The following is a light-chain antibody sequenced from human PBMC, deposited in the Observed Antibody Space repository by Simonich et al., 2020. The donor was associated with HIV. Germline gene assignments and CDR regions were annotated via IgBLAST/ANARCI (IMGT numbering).Light chain of an antibody. CDR1: QNIRSW. CDR3: QQYNSYSYT. Sequence: DIQMTQSPSTLSASVGDRVTITCRASQNIRSWLAWYQQKPGKAPKLLIYQAASLERGVPSRFSGSGSGTEFTLTIRSLQPDDFATYYCQQYNSYSYTFGQGTKLEIK. CDR2: QAA. J-gene: IGKJ2*01. V-gene: IGKV1-5*03.